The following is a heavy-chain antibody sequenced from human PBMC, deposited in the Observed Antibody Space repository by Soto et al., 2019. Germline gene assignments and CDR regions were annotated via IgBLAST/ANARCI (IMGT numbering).Heavy chain of an antibody. CDR1: GHTFSNYW. J-gene: IGHJ6*02. CDR3: ARTIAVSGKTGDYFPMDI. Sequence: VESLKLSCKVSGHTFSNYWIAWVRHTPGKGLEWMGIFYPVDSDTRYSPSFQGQVTISVDKSISTAYLQWSTLEASDTAIYYCARTIAVSGKTGDYFPMDIWGQGTTVTVSS. V-gene: IGHV5-51*01. CDR2: FYPVDSDT. D-gene: IGHD6-19*01.